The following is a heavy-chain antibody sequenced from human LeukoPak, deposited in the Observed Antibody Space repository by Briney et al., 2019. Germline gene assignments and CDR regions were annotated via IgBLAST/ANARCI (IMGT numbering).Heavy chain of an antibody. V-gene: IGHV3-43D*04. Sequence: PGGPLRLSCAASGFTFDDYAMHWVRQAPGKGLEWVSLISWDGGSTYYADSVKGRFTISRDNSRHALYLQMNSLGAEDTALYYCAKDKEYSGFGPILSGYYYGMDVWGKGTTDTVSS. CDR2: ISWDGGST. CDR1: GFTFDDYA. D-gene: IGHD5-12*01. CDR3: AKDKEYSGFGPILSGYYYGMDV. J-gene: IGHJ6*04.